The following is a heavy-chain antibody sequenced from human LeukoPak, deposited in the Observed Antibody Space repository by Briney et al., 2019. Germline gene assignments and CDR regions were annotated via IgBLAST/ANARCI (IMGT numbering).Heavy chain of an antibody. CDR1: GGSISSSNW. CDR2: IYHSGST. Sequence: SETLSLTCAVSGGSISSSNWWSWVRQPPGKGLEWIGEIYHSGSTNYNPSLKSRVTISVDKSKNQFSLKLSSVTAADTAVYYCARDSGYSYGNWFDPWGQGTLVTVSS. V-gene: IGHV4-4*02. CDR3: ARDSGYSYGNWFDP. D-gene: IGHD5-18*01. J-gene: IGHJ5*02.